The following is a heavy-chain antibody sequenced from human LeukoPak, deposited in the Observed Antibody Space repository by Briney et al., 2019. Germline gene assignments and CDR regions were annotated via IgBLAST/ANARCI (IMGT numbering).Heavy chain of an antibody. CDR1: GGSISSGDYY. CDR2: IYYSGST. Sequence: SETLSLTCTVSGGSISSGDYYWSWIRQPPGKGLERIGYIYYSGSTYYNPSLKSRVTISVDTSKNQFSLKLSSVTAADTAVYYCARALTYYDFWSGYYKAGAFDYWGQGTLVTVSS. V-gene: IGHV4-30-4*08. CDR3: ARALTYYDFWSGYYKAGAFDY. D-gene: IGHD3-3*01. J-gene: IGHJ4*02.